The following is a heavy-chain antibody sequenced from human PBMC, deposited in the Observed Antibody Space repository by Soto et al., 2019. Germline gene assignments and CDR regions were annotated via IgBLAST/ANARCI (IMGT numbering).Heavy chain of an antibody. D-gene: IGHD5-18*01. CDR1: GFTFSSFG. Sequence: GGSLRLSCAASGFTFSSFGMHWVRQAPGKGLEWVALIFYDGSNEYYADSVKGRFTISRDNSKSTLSLQMNRLRVEDTAVYYCARGAAMVTRQFDYWGQGALVTVSS. CDR2: IFYDGSNE. CDR3: ARGAAMVTRQFDY. J-gene: IGHJ4*02. V-gene: IGHV3-33*01.